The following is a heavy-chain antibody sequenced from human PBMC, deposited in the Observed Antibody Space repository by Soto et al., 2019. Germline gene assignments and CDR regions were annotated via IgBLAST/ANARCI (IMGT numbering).Heavy chain of an antibody. V-gene: IGHV3-66*01. J-gene: IGHJ4*02. CDR2: IYSGGST. D-gene: IGHD3-10*01. Sequence: HPGGSLRLSCAASGFTVSSNYMSWVRQAPGKGLEWVSVIYSGGSTYYADSMKGRFTISRDNSKNTLYLQMNSLRAEDTAVYYCARDPPTLLWFGDPQGGYWGQGTLVTVSA. CDR3: ARDPPTLLWFGDPQGGY. CDR1: GFTVSSNY.